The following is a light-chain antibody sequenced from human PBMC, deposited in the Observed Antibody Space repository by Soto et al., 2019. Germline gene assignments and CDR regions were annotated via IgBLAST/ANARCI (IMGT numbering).Light chain of an antibody. J-gene: IGLJ1*01. V-gene: IGLV2-14*01. CDR2: DVS. CDR3: ASYTTSSTYV. CDR1: SSDVGGYSY. Sequence: QSALTQPASVSGSPGQSIAISCTGTSSDVGGYSYVSWYQQQPGKAPKLVISDVSNRPPGVSDRFSGSKSGNTASLTISGLQTEDEADYYCASYTTSSTYVFGTGTKVTVL.